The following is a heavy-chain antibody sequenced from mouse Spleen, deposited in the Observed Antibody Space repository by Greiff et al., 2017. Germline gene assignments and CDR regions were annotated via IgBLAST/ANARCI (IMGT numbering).Heavy chain of an antibody. Sequence: QVQLQQPGAELVKPGASVKMSCKASGYTFTSYWITWVKQRPGQGLEWIGDIYPGSGSTNYNEKFKSKATLTVDTSSSTAYMQLSSLTSEDSAVYYCARTEIWGNYFDYWGQGTTLTVSS. D-gene: IGHD1-1*02. V-gene: IGHV1-55*01. J-gene: IGHJ2*01. CDR2: IYPGSGST. CDR1: GYTFTSYW. CDR3: ARTEIWGNYFDY.